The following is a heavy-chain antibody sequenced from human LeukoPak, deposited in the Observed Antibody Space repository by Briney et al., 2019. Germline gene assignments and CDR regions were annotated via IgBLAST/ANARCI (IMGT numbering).Heavy chain of an antibody. V-gene: IGHV5-51*01. J-gene: IGHJ3*02. CDR1: GYSFTSYW. Sequence: GESLKISCKGSGYSFTSYWIGWVRQMPGKGLEWMGIIYPGDSDTRYSPSFQGQVTISADKSISTAYLQWSSLKASDTAMYYCARPTPFRTGTLGAFDIWGQGTMVTVSS. CDR2: IYPGDSDT. CDR3: ARPTPFRTGTLGAFDI. D-gene: IGHD6-13*01.